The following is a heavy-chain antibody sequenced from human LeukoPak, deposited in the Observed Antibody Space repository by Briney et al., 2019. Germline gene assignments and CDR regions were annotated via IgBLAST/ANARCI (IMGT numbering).Heavy chain of an antibody. CDR1: GGSITSYY. J-gene: IGHJ4*02. CDR2: IYYSGST. CDR3: ARGSRDYDFLWLDY. V-gene: IGHV4-59*01. D-gene: IGHD3-3*01. Sequence: SETLSLTCTVSGGSITSYYWSWIRLPPRKGLEWIGNIYYSGSTNYNPSLKSRVTISVDTSKNQFSLKLSSVTAADTAVYYCARGSRDYDFLWLDYWGQGTLVTVSS.